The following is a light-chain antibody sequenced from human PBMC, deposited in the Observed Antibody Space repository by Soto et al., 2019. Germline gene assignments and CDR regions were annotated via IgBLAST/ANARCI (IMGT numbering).Light chain of an antibody. CDR2: AAS. V-gene: IGKV1-9*01. J-gene: IGKJ4*01. CDR1: QGISSY. Sequence: DIQLTQSPSFLSASVGDRVTITCRASQGISSYLAWYQQKPGKAPKVLIYAASTLQSRVPSRFSGSGSGTEFTLTISSLQPEDFATYYCQQLNTYPLTFGGGTKVEIK. CDR3: QQLNTYPLT.